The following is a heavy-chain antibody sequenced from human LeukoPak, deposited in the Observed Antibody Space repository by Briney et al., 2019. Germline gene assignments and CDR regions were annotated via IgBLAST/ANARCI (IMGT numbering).Heavy chain of an antibody. V-gene: IGHV3-74*01. CDR2: IDTDGSTT. D-gene: IGHD5-18*01. CDR3: VRGGSGSSYGEFVS. Sequence: GGSLRLSCAASGFTFRDDWMHWIRQVPGRGLVWVSRIDTDGSTTNYADSVEGRFTISRDNARNTVYLQMNSLSADDTGVYYCVRGGSGSSYGEFVSWGQGTLVTVSS. CDR1: GFTFRDDW. J-gene: IGHJ5*01.